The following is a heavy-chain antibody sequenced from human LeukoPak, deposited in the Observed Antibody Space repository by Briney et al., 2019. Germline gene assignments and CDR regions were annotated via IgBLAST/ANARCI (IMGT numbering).Heavy chain of an antibody. V-gene: IGHV1-8*01. CDR2: MNPNSGNT. J-gene: IGHJ4*02. CDR3: ARDGHRMYYYGSSDYRFDY. CDR1: GYTFTSYD. D-gene: IGHD3-22*01. Sequence: ASVKVSCKASGYTFTSYDINWVRQATGQGLEWMGWMNPNSGNTHYAQKLQGRVTMTTDTSTSTAYMELRSLRSDDTAVYYCARDGHRMYYYGSSDYRFDYWGQGTLVTVSS.